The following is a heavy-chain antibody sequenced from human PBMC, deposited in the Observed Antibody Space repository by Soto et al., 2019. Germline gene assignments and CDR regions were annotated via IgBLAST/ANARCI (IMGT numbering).Heavy chain of an antibody. CDR1: GGSISSGGYY. Sequence: SETLSLTCTVSGGSISSGGYYWSWIRQHPGKGLERIGYIYYSGSTYHNPSLKSRVTISVDTSKNQFSLKLSSVTAADTAVYYCARETTMVREGNWFDPWGRGTLVTVSS. J-gene: IGHJ5*02. CDR2: IYYSGST. CDR3: ARETTMVREGNWFDP. D-gene: IGHD3-10*01. V-gene: IGHV4-31*03.